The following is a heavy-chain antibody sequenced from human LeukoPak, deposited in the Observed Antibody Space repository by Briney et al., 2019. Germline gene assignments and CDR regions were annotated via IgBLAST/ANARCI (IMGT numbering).Heavy chain of an antibody. CDR2: ISAYNGNT. D-gene: IGHD4-17*01. Sequence: ASVKVSCKASGYTFTSYGISWMRQAPGQGLEWMGWISAYNGNTNYAQKLQGRVTMTTDTSTSAAYMELRSLRSEDTAVYYCARARSYDYGDLGRFDPWGQGTLVTVSS. J-gene: IGHJ5*02. CDR3: ARARSYDYGDLGRFDP. CDR1: GYTFTSYG. V-gene: IGHV1-18*01.